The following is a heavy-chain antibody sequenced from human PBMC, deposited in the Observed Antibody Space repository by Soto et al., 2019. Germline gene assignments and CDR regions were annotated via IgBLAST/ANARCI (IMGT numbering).Heavy chain of an antibody. D-gene: IGHD3-16*01. CDR1: GYIFSHFW. Sequence: GAALKISCKTSGYIFSHFWIGWVHQIPGKGLEWMGIIYTGASDTRYSPSFQGQVTISADKSIPTAYLQWHSLKASDTGMYYCARHTSFPYTVDLDNWGQGTLVTVSS. V-gene: IGHV5-51*07. CDR2: IYTGASDT. CDR3: ARHTSFPYTVDLDN. J-gene: IGHJ4*02.